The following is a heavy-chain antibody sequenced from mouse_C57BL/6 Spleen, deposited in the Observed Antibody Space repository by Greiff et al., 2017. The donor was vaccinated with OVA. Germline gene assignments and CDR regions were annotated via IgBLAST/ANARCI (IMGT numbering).Heavy chain of an antibody. CDR3: ARSLYYYGSSYEAWFAY. J-gene: IGHJ3*01. V-gene: IGHV7-3*01. CDR2: IRNKANGYTT. Sequence: DVKLVESGGGLVQPGGSLSLSCAASGFTFTDYYMSWVRQPPGKALEWLGFIRNKANGYTTEYSASVKGRFTISRDNSQSILYLQMNALRAEDSATYYCARSLYYYGSSYEAWFAYWGQGTLVTVSA. D-gene: IGHD1-1*01. CDR1: GFTFTDYY.